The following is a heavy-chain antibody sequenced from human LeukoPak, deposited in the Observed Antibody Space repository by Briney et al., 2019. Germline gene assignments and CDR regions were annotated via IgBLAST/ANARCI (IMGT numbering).Heavy chain of an antibody. D-gene: IGHD1-26*01. Sequence: PSETLSLTCAVSGGSISSGGYSWSWIRQPPGKGLEWIGYIYHSGSTYYNPSLKSRVTISVDRSKNQFSLKLSSVAAADTAVYYCARSRSGNYPLFDYWGQGNLVTVSS. CDR1: GGSISSGGYS. J-gene: IGHJ4*02. CDR2: IYHSGST. V-gene: IGHV4-30-2*02. CDR3: ARSRSGNYPLFDY.